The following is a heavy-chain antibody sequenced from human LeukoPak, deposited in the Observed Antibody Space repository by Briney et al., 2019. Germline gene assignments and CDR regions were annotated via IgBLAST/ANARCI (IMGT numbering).Heavy chain of an antibody. Sequence: SETLSLTCTVYGGSFSGYYWSWIRQPPGKGLEWIGEINHSGSTNYNPSLKSRVTISVDTSKNQFSLKLSSVPTADTAVYYCARGVYCSGGNCYLPFDYWGQGTLVTVSS. CDR2: INHSGST. CDR1: GGSFSGYY. CDR3: ARGVYCSGGNCYLPFDY. D-gene: IGHD2-15*01. V-gene: IGHV4-34*01. J-gene: IGHJ4*02.